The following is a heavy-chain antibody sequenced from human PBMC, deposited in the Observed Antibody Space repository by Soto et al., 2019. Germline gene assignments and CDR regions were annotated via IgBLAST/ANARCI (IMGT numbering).Heavy chain of an antibody. D-gene: IGHD5-12*01. Sequence: EVQLVESGGGLVKPGGSPRLSCAASGFTFSSYSMNWVRQAPGKGLEWVSSISSSSSYIYYADSVKGRFTISRDNAKNSLYLQMNSLRAEDTAVYYCARDHSVATNGDYWGQGTLVTVSS. CDR3: ARDHSVATNGDY. CDR2: ISSSSSYI. CDR1: GFTFSSYS. J-gene: IGHJ4*02. V-gene: IGHV3-21*01.